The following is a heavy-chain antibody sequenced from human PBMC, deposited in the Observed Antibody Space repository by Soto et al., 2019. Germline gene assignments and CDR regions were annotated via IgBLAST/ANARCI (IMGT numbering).Heavy chain of an antibody. CDR1: GGTFSSYT. CDR2: IIPILGIA. J-gene: IGHJ5*02. Sequence: QVQLVQSGAEVKKPGSSVKVSCKASGGTFSSYTISWVRQAPGQGLEWMGRIIPILGIANYAQKFQGRVTITADKSTGTAYMELSSLRTEDTAVYYCASNPPHCSSTSCYTINWFDPWGQGTLVTVSS. CDR3: ASNPPHCSSTSCYTINWFDP. D-gene: IGHD2-2*02. V-gene: IGHV1-69*02.